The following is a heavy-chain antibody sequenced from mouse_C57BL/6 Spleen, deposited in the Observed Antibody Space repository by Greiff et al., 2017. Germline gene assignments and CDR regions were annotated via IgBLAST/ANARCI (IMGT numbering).Heavy chain of an antibody. Sequence: EVKLMESGPGLVKPSQSLSLTCSVTGYSITSGYYWNWIRQFPGNKLEWMGYISYDGSNNYNPSLKNRISITRDTSKNQFFLKLNSVTTEDTATYYCARDTPIYYDYDHYAMDYWGQGTSVTVSS. CDR3: ARDTPIYYDYDHYAMDY. CDR1: GYSITSGYY. D-gene: IGHD2-4*01. CDR2: ISYDGSN. J-gene: IGHJ4*01. V-gene: IGHV3-6*01.